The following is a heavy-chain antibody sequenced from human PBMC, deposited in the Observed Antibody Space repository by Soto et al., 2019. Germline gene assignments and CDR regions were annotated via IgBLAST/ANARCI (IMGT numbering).Heavy chain of an antibody. CDR1: GFTFSAFG. V-gene: IGHV3-30*03. CDR3: ARESEDLTSNFDY. J-gene: IGHJ4*02. Sequence: GSLRLSCAASGFTFSAFGMHWVRQAPGKGLEWVAIISYDGILKYYADSVKGRFTISXDXXXXAXYXQXXXLRPXDTAVYYCARESEDLTSNFDYWGQGTLVTVSS. CDR2: ISYDGILK.